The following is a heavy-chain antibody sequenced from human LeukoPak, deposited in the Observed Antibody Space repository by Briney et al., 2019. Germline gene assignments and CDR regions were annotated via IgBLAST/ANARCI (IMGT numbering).Heavy chain of an antibody. CDR3: ARADYDILTGCGMDV. Sequence: ASVKVSRKASGYTFTSYYMHWVRQAPGQGLEWMGIINPSGGSTSYAQKFQGRVTMTRDTSTSTVYMELSSLRSEDTAVYYCARADYDILTGCGMDVWGQGTTVTVSS. D-gene: IGHD3-9*01. CDR2: INPSGGST. CDR1: GYTFTSYY. J-gene: IGHJ6*02. V-gene: IGHV1-46*01.